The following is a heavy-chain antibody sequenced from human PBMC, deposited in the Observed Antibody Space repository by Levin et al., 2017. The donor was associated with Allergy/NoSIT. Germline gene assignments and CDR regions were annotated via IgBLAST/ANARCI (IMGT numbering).Heavy chain of an antibody. V-gene: IGHV4-34*01. CDR2: INHGGSA. Sequence: PSETLSLTCTVSGGSFSDSYWSWIRQPPGKGLEWIGEINHGGSANYNPSLMRRVTISIDTSKNQFSLELTSVTAADTAVYYCARAQRVGILVAGSFDYWGQGALVTVSS. J-gene: IGHJ4*02. CDR3: ARAQRVGILVAGSFDY. CDR1: GGSFSDSY. D-gene: IGHD6-19*01.